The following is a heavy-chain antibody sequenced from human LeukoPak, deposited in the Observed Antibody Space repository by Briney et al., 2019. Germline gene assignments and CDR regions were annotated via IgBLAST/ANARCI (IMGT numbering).Heavy chain of an antibody. J-gene: IGHJ4*02. CDR2: IQYDGTNK. CDR1: GFTFSGYN. D-gene: IGHD5-24*01. Sequence: TGGSLRLSCAASGFTFSGYNIHWVRQAPGKGLEWVAFIQYDGTNKYYADSLKGRFTISRDNSKNTLYLQMNSLRAEDTAVYYCARDRRDGYNLLDYWGRGTLVTVSS. V-gene: IGHV3-30*02. CDR3: ARDRRDGYNLLDY.